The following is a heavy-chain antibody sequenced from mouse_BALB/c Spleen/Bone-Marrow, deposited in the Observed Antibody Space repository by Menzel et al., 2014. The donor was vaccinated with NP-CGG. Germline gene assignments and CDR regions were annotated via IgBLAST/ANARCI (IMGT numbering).Heavy chain of an antibody. CDR1: GFTFSIYG. J-gene: IGHJ2*01. V-gene: IGHV5-6*01. CDR3: ARQGGYFDY. CDR2: ISSGGSYT. Sequence: EVKVVESGGDLVKPGGSLKLSCAASGFTFSIYGMSWVRQTPDKRLEWVATISSGGSYTYYPDSVKGRFTISRDNAKNTLYLQMSSLKSEDTAMYYCARQGGYFDYWGQGTTLTVSS.